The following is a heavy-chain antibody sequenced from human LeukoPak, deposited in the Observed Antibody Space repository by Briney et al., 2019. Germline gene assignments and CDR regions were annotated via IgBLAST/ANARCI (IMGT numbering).Heavy chain of an antibody. CDR2: IRYDGSNK. CDR1: GFTFSSYG. D-gene: IGHD5-18*01. CDR3: AARGYSYGYGDYYGMDV. Sequence: PGGSLRLSCVASGFTFSSYGMHWVRQAPGKGLEWVAFIRYDGSNKYYADSVKGRFTISRDNSKNTLYLQMNSLRAEDTAVYYCAARGYSYGYGDYYGMDVWGQGTTVTVSS. V-gene: IGHV3-30*02. J-gene: IGHJ6*02.